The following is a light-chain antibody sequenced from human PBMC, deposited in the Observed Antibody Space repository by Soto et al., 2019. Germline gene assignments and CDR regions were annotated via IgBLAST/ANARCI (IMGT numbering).Light chain of an antibody. Sequence: QSALTQPASVSGSPGQSITISCTGTSSDVGGYNYVSWYQQHPGKAPKLMIYEVSNRPSGVSNRFSGSKSGNTASPTISGLQAEDEADYYCSSSTTSSTLVFGTGTKVTV. CDR2: EVS. J-gene: IGLJ1*01. CDR3: SSSTTSSTLV. V-gene: IGLV2-14*01. CDR1: SSDVGGYNY.